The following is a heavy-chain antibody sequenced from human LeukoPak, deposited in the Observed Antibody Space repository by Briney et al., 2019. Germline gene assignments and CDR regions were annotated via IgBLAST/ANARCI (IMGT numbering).Heavy chain of an antibody. CDR1: GFTFSSYG. CDR3: ARDGSHGDFDS. Sequence: GGSLRLSCAASGFTFSSYGMHWVRRAPGKGLEWVSSISLSGGSTYYTDSVKGRFTISRDNAKNTLYLQMNSLRAEDTAVYYCARDGSHGDFDSWGQGTLVTVSS. CDR2: ISLSGGST. D-gene: IGHD3-16*01. J-gene: IGHJ4*02. V-gene: IGHV3-NL1*01.